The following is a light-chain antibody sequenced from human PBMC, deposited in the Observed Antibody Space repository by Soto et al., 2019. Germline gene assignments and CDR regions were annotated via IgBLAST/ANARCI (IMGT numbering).Light chain of an antibody. CDR2: VNSDGSH. J-gene: IGLJ2*01. CDR1: SGHSNYV. CDR3: QTWGTGIRV. Sequence: QLVLNQSPSASGSLGASVKLTCTLSSGHSNYVIAWHQQQPEKGPRYLMKVNSDGSHDKGDGIPDRFSGSRSGAERYLTISSRQSEDEADYYCQTWGTGIRVVGGGTKLTVL. V-gene: IGLV4-69*01.